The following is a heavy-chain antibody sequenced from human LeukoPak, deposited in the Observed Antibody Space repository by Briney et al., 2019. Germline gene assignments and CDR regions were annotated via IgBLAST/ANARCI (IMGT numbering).Heavy chain of an antibody. V-gene: IGHV1-2*02. Sequence: ASVKVSCKASGYTFTGYYMHWVRQAPGQGLEWMGWINPNSGGTNYAQKFQGRVTMTRDTSISTAYMELSRLRSDDTAVYYCARGSRSQYYDFWSGYYVQYFQHWGQGTLVTVSS. J-gene: IGHJ1*01. CDR1: GYTFTGYY. D-gene: IGHD3-3*01. CDR3: ARGSRSQYYDFWSGYYVQYFQH. CDR2: INPNSGGT.